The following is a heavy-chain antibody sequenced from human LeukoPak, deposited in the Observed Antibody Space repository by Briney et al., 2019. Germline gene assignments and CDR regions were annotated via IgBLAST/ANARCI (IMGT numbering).Heavy chain of an antibody. D-gene: IGHD4-11*01. CDR2: MDQDGSEK. CDR1: GFSFSNYW. J-gene: IGHJ4*02. V-gene: IGHV3-7*01. Sequence: GGSLRLSCAASGFSFSNYWMSWVRQAPGKGLEWVANMDQDGSEKNYVDSVKGRFTISRDNAQDSLYLQMNSLRAEDTAVYYCARDRGYSNFDYWGQGTLLTVSS. CDR3: ARDRGYSNFDY.